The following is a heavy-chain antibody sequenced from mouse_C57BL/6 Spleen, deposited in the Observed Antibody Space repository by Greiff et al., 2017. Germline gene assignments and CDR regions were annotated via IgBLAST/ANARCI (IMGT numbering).Heavy chain of an antibody. CDR3: ARRYYDYAGFAY. Sequence: VQLQQPGAELVKPGASVKLSCKASGYTFTSYWMQWVKQRPGQGLEWIGEIDPSDSYTHYNQTFKGKATLTVDTSSSTAYMQLSSLTSEDSAVYYCARRYYDYAGFAYWGQGTLVTVSA. D-gene: IGHD2-4*01. J-gene: IGHJ3*01. V-gene: IGHV1-50*01. CDR2: IDPSDSYT. CDR1: GYTFTSYW.